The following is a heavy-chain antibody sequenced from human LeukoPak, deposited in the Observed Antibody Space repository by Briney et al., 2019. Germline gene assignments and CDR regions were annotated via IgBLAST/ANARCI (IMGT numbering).Heavy chain of an antibody. CDR1: GFTFSSYN. D-gene: IGHD3-10*01. CDR2: ISSSSGYI. Sequence: GGSLRLSCAASGFTFSSYNMNWVRQAPGKGLEWVSSISSSSGYIYYADSVKGRFTISRDNAKNPLYLQMNSLRAEDTAVYHCATVRGGNTRDFDYWGQGTLVTVSS. J-gene: IGHJ4*02. V-gene: IGHV3-21*01. CDR3: ATVRGGNTRDFDY.